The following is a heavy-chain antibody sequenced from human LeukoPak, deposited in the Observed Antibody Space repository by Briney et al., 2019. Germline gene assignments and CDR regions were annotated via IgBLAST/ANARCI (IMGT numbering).Heavy chain of an antibody. CDR2: INHSGST. V-gene: IGHV4-34*01. J-gene: IGHJ4*02. D-gene: IGHD1-26*01. CDR3: ARKTEEGATFDY. Sequence: SETLSLTCAVYGGSFSGYYWSWIRQPPGKGLEWIGEINHSGSTNYNPSLKSRVTISVDTSKNQFSLKLSSVTAADTAVYYCARKTEEGATFDYWGQGTLVTVSS. CDR1: GGSFSGYY.